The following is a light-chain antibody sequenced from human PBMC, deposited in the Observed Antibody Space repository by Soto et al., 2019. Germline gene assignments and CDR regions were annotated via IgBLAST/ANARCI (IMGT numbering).Light chain of an antibody. V-gene: IGLV2-14*01. CDR1: SSDVGGYNF. J-gene: IGLJ2*01. Sequence: QSALTQPASVSGSPGQSITISCTGTSSDVGGYNFVPWYQQHPGKAPKLMIFDVSNRPSGVSNRFSGSKSGNTASLNISGLQAEDEADYYCTSYTSSSTLVLFGGGTKLTVL. CDR3: TSYTSSSTLVL. CDR2: DVS.